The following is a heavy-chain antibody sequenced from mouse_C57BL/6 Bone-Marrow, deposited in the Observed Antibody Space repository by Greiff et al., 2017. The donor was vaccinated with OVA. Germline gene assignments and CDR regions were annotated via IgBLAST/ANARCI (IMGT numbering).Heavy chain of an antibody. V-gene: IGHV1-81*01. D-gene: IGHD1-1*01. CDR1: GYTFTSYG. J-gene: IGHJ2*01. Sequence: LVESGAELARPGASVKLSCKASGYTFTSYGISWVKQRTGQGLEWIGEIYPRSGNTYYNEKFKGKATLTADKSSSTAYMELRSLTSEDSAVYFCARSYGSSYFDYWGQGTTLTVSS. CDR3: ARSYGSSYFDY. CDR2: IYPRSGNT.